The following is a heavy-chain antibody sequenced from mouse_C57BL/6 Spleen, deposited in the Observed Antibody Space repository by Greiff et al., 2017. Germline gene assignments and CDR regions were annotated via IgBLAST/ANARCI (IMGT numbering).Heavy chain of an antibody. J-gene: IGHJ3*01. CDR3: ARSTRDGYSFAY. V-gene: IGHV5-4*01. Sequence: EVQGVESGGGLVKPGGSLKLSCAASGFTFSSYAMSWVRQTPEKRLEWVATISDGGSYIYYPDNVKGRFTISRDNAKNNLYLQMSHLKSEDTAMYYCARSTRDGYSFAYWGQGTLVTVSA. CDR1: GFTFSSYA. D-gene: IGHD2-3*01. CDR2: ISDGGSYI.